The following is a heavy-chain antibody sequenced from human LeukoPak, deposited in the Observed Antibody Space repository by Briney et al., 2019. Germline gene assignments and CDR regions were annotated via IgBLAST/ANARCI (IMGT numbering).Heavy chain of an antibody. J-gene: IGHJ4*02. CDR2: INPNSGGT. D-gene: IGHD2-21*02. CDR1: GYTFTGYY. CDR3: AREYCGGDCYLDY. V-gene: IGHV1-2*04. Sequence: ASVKVSCKASGYTFTGYYMHWVRQAPGQGLEWMGWINPNSGGTNYAQKFQGWVTMTRDTSISTAYMELSRLRSDDTAVYYCAREYCGGDCYLDYWGQGTLVTVSS.